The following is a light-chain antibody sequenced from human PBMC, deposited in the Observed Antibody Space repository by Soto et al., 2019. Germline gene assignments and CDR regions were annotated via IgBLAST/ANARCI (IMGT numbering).Light chain of an antibody. CDR2: GAS. CDR3: QQHGQWPIT. V-gene: IGKV3D-15*01. J-gene: IGKJ5*01. CDR1: QGIGDT. Sequence: EVVMTQSPATLSVSPGESATLTCRASQGIGDTLAWYQQKPGQPPRVLIYGASSRATGIPDRFSGSGAGTDFTLTISSLQPEDFATYYCQQHGQWPITFGQGTRLEIK.